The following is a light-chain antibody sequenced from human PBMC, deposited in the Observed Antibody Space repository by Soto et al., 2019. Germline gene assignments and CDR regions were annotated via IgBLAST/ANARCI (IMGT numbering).Light chain of an antibody. J-gene: IGKJ4*01. V-gene: IGKV3-20*01. CDR2: GAS. CDR3: QQYDSSPLT. Sequence: EIVLTQSPGTLSLSPGERATLSCRASQSVSSSYLAWYQQKPGQAPRLLIYGASSRATGIPDRFSGSGSGTYFTHTISRLEPEDFAVYYCQQYDSSPLTFGGGTKVEIK. CDR1: QSVSSSY.